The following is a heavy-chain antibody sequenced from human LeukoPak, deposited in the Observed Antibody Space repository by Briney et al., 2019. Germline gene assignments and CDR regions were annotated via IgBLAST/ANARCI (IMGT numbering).Heavy chain of an antibody. CDR3: AKAGEQLDYVWGSEGFYFDY. Sequence: GGSLRLSCAASGFTFSSYAMSWVRQAPGKGLEWVSAISGSGGSTYYADSVKGRFTISRDNSKNTLYLQMNSLRAEDTAVYYCAKAGEQLDYVWGSEGFYFDYWGQGTLVTVSS. J-gene: IGHJ4*02. CDR2: ISGSGGST. CDR1: GFTFSSYA. D-gene: IGHD3-16*01. V-gene: IGHV3-23*01.